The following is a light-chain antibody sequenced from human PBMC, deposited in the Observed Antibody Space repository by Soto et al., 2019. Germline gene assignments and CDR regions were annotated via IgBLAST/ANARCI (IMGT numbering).Light chain of an antibody. V-gene: IGLV2-14*01. CDR2: EVS. CDR3: TSHTASHTLV. CDR1: SSDVGGYNY. J-gene: IGLJ1*01. Sequence: QSVLTQPASVSGSPGQSITISCTGTSSDVGGYNYVSWYQHHPDKAPKLMIYEVSNRPSGVSNRFSGSKSANTASLTISGLQPEDEADYYCTSHTASHTLVFGSGTKVTVL.